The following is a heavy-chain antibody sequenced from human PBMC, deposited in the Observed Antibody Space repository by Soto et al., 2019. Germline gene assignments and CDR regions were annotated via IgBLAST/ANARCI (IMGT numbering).Heavy chain of an antibody. CDR3: ARARGAAVDYFDF. Sequence: QVQLVESGGGLVKPGGSLRLSCAVSGFTFSDYYMTWIRQAPGKGLEWVSNISSSTSQTNYADSVKGRFTISRDNAKNSLFLQMNSLRAEDTSVYYCARARGAAVDYFDFWGQGTLVTVSS. D-gene: IGHD6-13*01. CDR1: GFTFSDYY. CDR2: ISSSTSQT. V-gene: IGHV3-11*05. J-gene: IGHJ4*02.